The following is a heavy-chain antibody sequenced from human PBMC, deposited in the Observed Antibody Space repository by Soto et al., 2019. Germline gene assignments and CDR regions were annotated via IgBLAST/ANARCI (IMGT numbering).Heavy chain of an antibody. J-gene: IGHJ4*02. CDR3: ASNHYDYIWGSYRPYYFDY. CDR2: ISSSSSYI. Sequence: EVQLVESGGGMVNPGGSLRLSCAASGFTFSSYSMNWVRQAPGKGLEWVSSISSSSSYIYYADSVKGRFTISRDNAKNSLYLQMNSLRAEDTAVYYCASNHYDYIWGSYRPYYFDYWGQGTLVTVSS. V-gene: IGHV3-21*01. CDR1: GFTFSSYS. D-gene: IGHD3-16*02.